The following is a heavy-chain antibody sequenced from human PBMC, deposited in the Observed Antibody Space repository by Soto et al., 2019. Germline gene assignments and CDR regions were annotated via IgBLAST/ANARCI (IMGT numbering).Heavy chain of an antibody. CDR3: AREGPFDYYYAMDV. D-gene: IGHD3-16*01. CDR1: GGSISSGDYY. V-gene: IGHV4-30-4*01. J-gene: IGHJ6*02. Sequence: SETLSLTCTVSGGSISSGDYYWSWSRQPPGKGLEWIGYIYYSGSTYYNPSLKSRVTISVDTSKNQFSLKLSSVTAADTAVYYCAREGPFDYYYAMDVWGQGTTVTV. CDR2: IYYSGST.